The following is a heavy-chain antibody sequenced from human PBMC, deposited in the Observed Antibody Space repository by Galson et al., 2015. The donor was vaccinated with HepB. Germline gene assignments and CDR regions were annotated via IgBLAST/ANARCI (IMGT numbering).Heavy chain of an antibody. D-gene: IGHD3-10*01. J-gene: IGHJ4*02. V-gene: IGHV5-51*01. CDR2: IYPGDSDT. Sequence: QSGAEVKKPGESLKISCKGSGYSFTSYWIGWVRQMPGEGLEWMGIIYPGDSDTRYSPSFQGQVTISADKSISTAYLQWSSLKASDTAMYYCARHADYYGSGSYFASDYWGQGTLVTVSS. CDR1: GYSFTSYW. CDR3: ARHADYYGSGSYFASDY.